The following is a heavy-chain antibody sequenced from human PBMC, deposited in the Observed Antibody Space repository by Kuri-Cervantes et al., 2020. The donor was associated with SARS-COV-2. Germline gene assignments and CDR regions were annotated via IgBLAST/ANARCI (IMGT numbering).Heavy chain of an antibody. V-gene: IGHV3-23*03. CDR1: GFTFSSYA. Sequence: GESLKISCAASGFTFSSYAMSWVHQAPGKGLEWVSVIYSGGSSTYYADSVKGRFTISRDNSKNTLYLQMNSLRAGDTAVYYCAKDGDPDYWGQGTLVTVSS. CDR2: IYSGGSST. D-gene: IGHD2-21*01. CDR3: AKDGDPDY. J-gene: IGHJ4*02.